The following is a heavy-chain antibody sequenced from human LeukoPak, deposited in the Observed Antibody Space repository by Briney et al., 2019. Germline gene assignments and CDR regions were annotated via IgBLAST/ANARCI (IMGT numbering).Heavy chain of an antibody. CDR2: ITSTGSYT. Sequence: GGSLRLSCEASGFTLSVYYMSWFRQAPGKGLEWIGYITSTGSYTTYADSVRGRFTISRDNAKSLLFLQMNNLRVEDTAVYYCARKLGGSQCGGDCFFDHWGQGTLVAV. D-gene: IGHD2-21*02. CDR1: GFTLSVYY. J-gene: IGHJ4*02. V-gene: IGHV3-11*03. CDR3: ARKLGGSQCGGDCFFDH.